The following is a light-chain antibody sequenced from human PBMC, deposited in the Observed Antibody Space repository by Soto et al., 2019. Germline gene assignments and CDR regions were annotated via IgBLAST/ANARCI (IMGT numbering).Light chain of an antibody. V-gene: IGKV3-15*01. J-gene: IGKJ1*01. CDR1: QSVSSN. Sequence: EIVMTQSPATLSVSPGERATLSCRASQSVSSNLAGYQQKPGQAPRLLIYGASTSATGIPARFSGSGSGTEFTLTISSLQSEDFAVYYCQQDNNWPPWTFGQGTKVEIK. CDR2: GAS. CDR3: QQDNNWPPWT.